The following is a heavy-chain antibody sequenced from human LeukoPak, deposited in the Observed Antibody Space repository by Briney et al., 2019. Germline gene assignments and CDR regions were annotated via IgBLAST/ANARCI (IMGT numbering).Heavy chain of an antibody. V-gene: IGHV3-21*01. D-gene: IGHD3-16*01. CDR3: ARDFRLDYYYYYMDV. CDR2: ISSSATYR. CDR1: EFTFTTYS. J-gene: IGHJ6*03. Sequence: GGSPRLSCAASEFTFTTYSMAWVRQAPGKGLEWVSSISSSATYRYYADSVNGRFTISRDDPKNSLYLQMNSLRAEDTAVYYCARDFRLDYYYYYMDVWGKGTTVTVSS.